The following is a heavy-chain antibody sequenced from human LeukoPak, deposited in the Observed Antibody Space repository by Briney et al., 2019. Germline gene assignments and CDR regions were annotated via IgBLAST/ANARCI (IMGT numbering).Heavy chain of an antibody. CDR3: ARGVATMIVVVISADWFDP. V-gene: IGHV4-34*01. Sequence: SETLSLTCAVYGGSFSGYYWSWIRQPPGKGLEWIGEINHSGSTNYNPSLKSRVTISVDTSKNQFSLKLSSVTAADTAVHYCARGVATMIVVVISADWFDPWGQGTLVTVSS. D-gene: IGHD3-22*01. CDR2: INHSGST. CDR1: GGSFSGYY. J-gene: IGHJ5*02.